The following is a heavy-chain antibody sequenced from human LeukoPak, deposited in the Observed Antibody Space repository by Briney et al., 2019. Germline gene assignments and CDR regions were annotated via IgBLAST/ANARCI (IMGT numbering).Heavy chain of an antibody. Sequence: GGSLRLSCAASGFTFTNYAMSWVRQAPGKGLEWVSGVSGLGASTYYVDSVKGRFTISRDNSKNTLYLQMSSLRAEDAAVYYCAKSGTDFWSGPALKWGQGILVTVSS. CDR3: AKSGTDFWSGPALK. CDR2: VSGLGAST. CDR1: GFTFTNYA. V-gene: IGHV3-23*01. J-gene: IGHJ4*02. D-gene: IGHD3-3*01.